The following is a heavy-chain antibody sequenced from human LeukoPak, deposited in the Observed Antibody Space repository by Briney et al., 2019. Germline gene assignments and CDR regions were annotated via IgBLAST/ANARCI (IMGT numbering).Heavy chain of an antibody. CDR3: ARDSWGATPGLYYFDY. CDR2: INPNSGGT. CDR1: GYTFTGYY. D-gene: IGHD1-26*01. Sequence: ASVKVSCKASGYTFTGYYMHWVRQAPGQGLEWMGWINPNSGGTNYAQKFQGRVTMTRDTSTSTAYMELRSLRSDDTAVYYCARDSWGATPGLYYFDYWGQGTLVTVSS. J-gene: IGHJ4*02. V-gene: IGHV1-2*02.